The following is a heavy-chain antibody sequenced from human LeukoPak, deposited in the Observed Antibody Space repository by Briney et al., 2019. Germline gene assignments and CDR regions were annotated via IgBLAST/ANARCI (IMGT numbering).Heavy chain of an antibody. D-gene: IGHD3-10*01. CDR1: GGSISSSSYY. Sequence: SETLSLTCTVSGGSISSSSYYWGWIRQPPGKGLEWIGSIYYSGSTYYNPSLKSRVTISVDTSKNQFSLKLSSVTAADTAVYYCARLSSLYDSGSYSSYYYYMDVWGKGTTVTISS. V-gene: IGHV4-39*01. CDR2: IYYSGST. CDR3: ARLSSLYDSGSYSSYYYYMDV. J-gene: IGHJ6*03.